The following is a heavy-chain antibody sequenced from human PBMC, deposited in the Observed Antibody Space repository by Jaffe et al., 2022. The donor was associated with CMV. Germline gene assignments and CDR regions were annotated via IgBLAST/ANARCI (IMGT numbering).Heavy chain of an antibody. CDR3: ARDHGGRNSSGLVAWYFDL. V-gene: IGHV1-2*02. J-gene: IGHJ2*01. CDR1: GYTFTGYY. D-gene: IGHD6-19*01. CDR2: INPNSGGT. Sequence: QVQLVQSGAEVKKPGASVKVSCKASGYTFTGYYMHWVRQAPGQGLEWMGWINPNSGGTNYAQKFQGRVTMTRDTSISTAYMELSRLRSDDTAVYYCARDHGGRNSSGLVAWYFDLWGRGTLVTVSS.